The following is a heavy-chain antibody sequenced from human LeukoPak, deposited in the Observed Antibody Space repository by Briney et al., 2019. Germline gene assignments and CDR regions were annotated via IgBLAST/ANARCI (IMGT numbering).Heavy chain of an antibody. CDR3: AKDEYSPAPYYYDSSGYYFMDY. Sequence: GGSLRLSCAASGFTFSSYGMHWVRQAPGKGLEWVAFIRYDGSNKYYADSVKGRFTISRDNSKNTLYLKMNSLRAEDTAVYYGAKDEYSPAPYYYDSSGYYFMDYWGQGTLVTVSS. V-gene: IGHV3-30*02. J-gene: IGHJ4*02. CDR2: IRYDGSNK. D-gene: IGHD3-22*01. CDR1: GFTFSSYG.